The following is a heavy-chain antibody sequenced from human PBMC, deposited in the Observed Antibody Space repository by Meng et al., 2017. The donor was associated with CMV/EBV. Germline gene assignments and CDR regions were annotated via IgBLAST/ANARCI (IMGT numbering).Heavy chain of an antibody. D-gene: IGHD1-26*01. J-gene: IGHJ4*02. V-gene: IGHV3-74*01. CDR1: GFTFSNYW. CDR2: INEDGRIT. CDR3: ARDLSGSRDY. Sequence: EVQLVESGGGLIQPGGSLRLSCEDSGFTFSNYWMHWVRQVPGEGLVWVSRINEDGRITSYADSVKGRFTISRDNARNTLYFQMNSLRADDSAVYYCARDLSGSRDYWGRGTLVTVSS.